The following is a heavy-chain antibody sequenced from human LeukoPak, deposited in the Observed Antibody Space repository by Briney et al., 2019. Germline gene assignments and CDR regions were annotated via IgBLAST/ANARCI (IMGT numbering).Heavy chain of an antibody. V-gene: IGHV1-69*05. CDR2: IIPIFGTA. J-gene: IGHJ4*02. CDR3: ARVGKTSFDY. CDR1: GGTFSSYA. Sequence: SVKVSCKASGGTFSSYAISWVRQAPGQGLEWMGGIIPIFGTANYAQKFQGRVTMTTDTSTSTAYMELRSLRSDDTAVYYCARVGKTSFDYWGQGTLVTVSS. D-gene: IGHD1/OR15-1a*01.